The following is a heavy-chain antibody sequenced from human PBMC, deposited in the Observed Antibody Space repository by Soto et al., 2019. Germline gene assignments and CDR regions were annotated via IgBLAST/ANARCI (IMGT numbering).Heavy chain of an antibody. CDR3: ARVHYYDSSAYYL. J-gene: IGHJ4*02. D-gene: IGHD3-22*01. CDR2: ISSSSSYI. Sequence: PGGSLRLSCAASGFTFSSYNMNWVRQAPGKGLEWVSSISSSSSYIYYADSVKGRFTISRDNAKNSLYLQMSSLRAEDTAVYYCARVHYYDSSAYYLWGQGTLVTAPQ. V-gene: IGHV3-21*01. CDR1: GFTFSSYN.